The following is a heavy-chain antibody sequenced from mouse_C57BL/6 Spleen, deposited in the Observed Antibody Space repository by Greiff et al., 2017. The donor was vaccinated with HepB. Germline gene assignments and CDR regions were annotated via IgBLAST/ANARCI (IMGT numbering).Heavy chain of an antibody. CDR1: GFTFSSYA. J-gene: IGHJ4*01. CDR3: TREGGDYAMDY. V-gene: IGHV5-9-1*02. Sequence: EVQLVESGEGLVKPGGSLKLSCAASGFTFSSYAMSWVRQTPEKRLEWVAYISSGGDYIYYADTVKGRFTMSRDNARNTLYLQMSSLKSEDTAMYYCTREGGDYAMDYWGQGTSVTVSS. D-gene: IGHD3-3*01. CDR2: ISSGGDYI.